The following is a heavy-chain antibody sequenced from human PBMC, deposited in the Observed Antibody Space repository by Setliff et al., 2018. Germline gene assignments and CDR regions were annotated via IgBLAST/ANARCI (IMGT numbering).Heavy chain of an antibody. CDR2: IYHSGST. J-gene: IGHJ5*02. D-gene: IGHD5-18*01. Sequence: SETLSLTCAVSGYSISSGYYWGWIRQPPGKGLEWIGSIYHSGSTYYNPSLKSRVTISVDTSKNQFSLKLSSVTAADTAVYYCASSRGQLRYSYGPNWFDPWG. CDR1: GYSISSGYY. CDR3: ASSRGQLRYSYGPNWFDP. V-gene: IGHV4-38-2*01.